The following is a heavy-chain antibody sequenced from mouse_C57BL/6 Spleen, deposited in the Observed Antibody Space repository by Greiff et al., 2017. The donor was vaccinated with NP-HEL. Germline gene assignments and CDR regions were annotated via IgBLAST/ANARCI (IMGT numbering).Heavy chain of an antibody. CDR3: ARESPTVPFAY. Sequence: EVQLQESVAELVRPGASVKLSCKASGFNIKNSYMHWVKQRPEQGLEWIGRIDPANGNTKYAPKFKGKATLTADTSSNTAYLQLSSLNSEDTAMYYGARESPTVPFAYWGKGTLVTVSA. V-gene: IGHV14-3*01. D-gene: IGHD1-1*01. CDR2: IDPANGNT. CDR1: GFNIKNSY. J-gene: IGHJ3*01.